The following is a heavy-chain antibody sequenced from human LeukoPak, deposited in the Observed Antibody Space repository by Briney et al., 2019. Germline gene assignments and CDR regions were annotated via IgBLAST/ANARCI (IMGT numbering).Heavy chain of an antibody. V-gene: IGHV4-38-2*01. D-gene: IGHD4-11*01. Sequence: SETLSLTCAVSGYSISSGYYWGWIRQPPGKGLEWIGSIYHSGSTYYNPSLKSRVTISVDTSKNQFSLKLSSVTAADTAVYYCASQTPTYSNTFDYWGQGTLVTVSS. CDR2: IYHSGST. J-gene: IGHJ4*02. CDR3: ASQTPTYSNTFDY. CDR1: GYSISSGYY.